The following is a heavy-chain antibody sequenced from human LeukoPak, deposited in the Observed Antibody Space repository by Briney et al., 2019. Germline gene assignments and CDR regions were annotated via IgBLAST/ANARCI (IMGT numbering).Heavy chain of an antibody. CDR3: ATVDGDYDEFDY. CDR1: GGSISSSNW. D-gene: IGHD4-17*01. J-gene: IGHJ4*02. Sequence: KPSGTLPLTCAVSGGSISSSNWWSWVRQPPGKGLEWIGEIYHSGSTNYNPSLKSRVTISVDKSKNQFSLKLSSVTAADTAVYYCATVDGDYDEFDYWGQGTLVTVSS. CDR2: IYHSGST. V-gene: IGHV4-4*02.